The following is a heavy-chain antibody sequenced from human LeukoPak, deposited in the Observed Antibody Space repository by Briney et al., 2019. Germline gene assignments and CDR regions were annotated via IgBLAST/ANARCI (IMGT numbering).Heavy chain of an antibody. CDR1: GGSISRGGYS. CDR2: IYHSGST. D-gene: IGHD3-10*01. V-gene: IGHV4-30-2*01. CDR3: ARGNLRGSGTMDWFDP. J-gene: IGHJ5*02. Sequence: SETLSLTCAVSGGSISRGGYSWSWIRQPPGKGLEWIGYIYHSGSTYYNPSLKSRITISVDRSKNQFSLKLSSVTAADTAVYYCARGNLRGSGTMDWFDPWGQGTLVTVSS.